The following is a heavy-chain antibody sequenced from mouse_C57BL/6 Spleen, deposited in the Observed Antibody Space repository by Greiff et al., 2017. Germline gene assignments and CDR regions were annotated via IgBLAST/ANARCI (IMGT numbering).Heavy chain of an antibody. Sequence: QVQLQQPGAELVRPGSSVKLSCKASGYTFTSYWMHWVKQRPIQGLEWIGNIDPSDSETHYNQKFKDKATLTVDKSSSTAYMQLSSLTSEDSAVYYCARGGVDGYLYYFDYWGQGTTLTVSS. CDR1: GYTFTSYW. CDR3: ARGGVDGYLYYFDY. V-gene: IGHV1-52*01. CDR2: IDPSDSET. J-gene: IGHJ2*01. D-gene: IGHD2-3*01.